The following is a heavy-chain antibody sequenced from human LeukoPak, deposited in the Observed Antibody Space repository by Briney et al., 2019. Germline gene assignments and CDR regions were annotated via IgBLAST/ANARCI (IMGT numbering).Heavy chain of an antibody. CDR2: ISGSSSAI. V-gene: IGHV3-48*02. CDR1: GITFSSYS. J-gene: IGHJ4*02. D-gene: IGHD4-17*01. CDR3: ARGDYGDYANN. Sequence: GGSLRLSCAASGITFSSYSMNWVRQAPGKGLEWVSYISGSSSAIYYADSVKGRFTTSRDNAENSLYLQMSSLRDEDTAVYYCARGDYGDYANNWGQGTLVTVSS.